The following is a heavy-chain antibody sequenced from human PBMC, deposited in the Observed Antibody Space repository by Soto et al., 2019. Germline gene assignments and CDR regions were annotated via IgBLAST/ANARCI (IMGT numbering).Heavy chain of an antibody. Sequence: SETLSLTCAVYGGSFSGYYWSWIRQPPGKGLEWIGEINHSGSTNYNPSLKSRVTISVDTSKNQFSLKLSSVTAADTAVYYCARVTCSSTSCYLGHWGQGTLVTVSS. CDR3: ARVTCSSTSCYLGH. CDR1: GGSFSGYY. V-gene: IGHV4-34*01. J-gene: IGHJ5*02. CDR2: INHSGST. D-gene: IGHD2-2*01.